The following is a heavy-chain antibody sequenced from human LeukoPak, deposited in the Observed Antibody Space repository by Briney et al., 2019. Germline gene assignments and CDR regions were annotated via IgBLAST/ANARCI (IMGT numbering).Heavy chain of an antibody. CDR3: AKVVWSGYKYGP. CDR2: ISSSGSNI. V-gene: IGHV3-11*01. D-gene: IGHD3-3*01. CDR1: GFIFSDYY. Sequence: GGSLRLSCAASGFIFSDYYMTWIRQAPGKGLEWVSHISSSGSNIHHADSVKGRFTISRDNSKNTLYLQINSLRAEDTAVYYCAKVVWSGYKYGPWGQGTLVTASS. J-gene: IGHJ5*02.